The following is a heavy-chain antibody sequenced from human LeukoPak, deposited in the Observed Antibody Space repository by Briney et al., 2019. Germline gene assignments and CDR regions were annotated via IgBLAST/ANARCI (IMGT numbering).Heavy chain of an antibody. V-gene: IGHV1-69*13. CDR3: ASPHYDFWSGYSHYYYYMDV. Sequence: SVKVSCKASGGTFSSYAISWVRQAPGQGLEWMGGIIPIFGTANYAQKFQGRVTITADESTSTAYMELSSLRSEDTAVYYFASPHYDFWSGYSHYYYYMDVWGKGTTVTVSS. CDR1: GGTFSSYA. J-gene: IGHJ6*03. D-gene: IGHD3-3*01. CDR2: IIPIFGTA.